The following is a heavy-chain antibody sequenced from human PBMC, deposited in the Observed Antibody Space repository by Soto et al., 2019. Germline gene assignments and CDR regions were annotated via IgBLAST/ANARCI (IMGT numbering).Heavy chain of an antibody. Sequence: TSETLSLTCTVSGGSISSYYWSWIRQPPGKGLEWIGYIYYSGSTYYNPSLKSRVTISVDTSKNQFSLKLSSVTAADTAVYYCARVQYYGSGSYNAFDIWGQGTMVTVSS. CDR1: GGSISSYY. CDR2: IYYSGST. D-gene: IGHD3-10*01. V-gene: IGHV4-30-4*08. CDR3: ARVQYYGSGSYNAFDI. J-gene: IGHJ3*02.